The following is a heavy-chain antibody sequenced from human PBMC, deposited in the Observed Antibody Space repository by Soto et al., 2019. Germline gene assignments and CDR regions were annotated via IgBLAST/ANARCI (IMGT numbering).Heavy chain of an antibody. Sequence: GESLKISCKGSGYTFISYSIGWVRQMPGKGLEWMGIIYASDSDTRYSPSFQGQVTISVDESISTAYLQWSSLKASDTAMYYCASAMKYSYGYYWGQGTLVTVSS. CDR1: GYTFISYS. CDR3: ASAMKYSYGYY. D-gene: IGHD5-18*01. CDR2: IYASDSDT. J-gene: IGHJ4*02. V-gene: IGHV5-51*01.